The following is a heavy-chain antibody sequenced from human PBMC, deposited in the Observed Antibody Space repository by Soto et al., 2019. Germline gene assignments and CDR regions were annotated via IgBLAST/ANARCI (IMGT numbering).Heavy chain of an antibody. V-gene: IGHV1-18*01. CDR1: GYTFTSYG. CDR3: ARDISVAGPEYFQH. Sequence: GASVKVSCKASGYTFTSYGISWVRQAPGQGLEWMGWISAYNGTTNYAQKLQGRVTMTTDTSTSTAYMELRSLRSDDTAVYYCARDISVAGPEYFQHWGQGTLVTVSS. J-gene: IGHJ1*01. D-gene: IGHD6-19*01. CDR2: ISAYNGTT.